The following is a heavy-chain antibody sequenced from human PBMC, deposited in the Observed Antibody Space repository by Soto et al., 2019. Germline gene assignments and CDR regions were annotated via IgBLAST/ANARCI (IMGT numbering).Heavy chain of an antibody. J-gene: IGHJ4*01. CDR2: IYYSGST. CDR3: ASSQRGGRGVINTYFDY. Sequence: KPSETLSLTCTVSGGSISSSSYYWGWIRQPPGKGLEWIGSIYYSGSTYYNPSLKSRVTISVDTSKNQFSLKLSSVTAADTTVYYCASSQRGGRGVINTYFDYWGQETLDTVSS. V-gene: IGHV4-39*01. D-gene: IGHD3-10*01. CDR1: GGSISSSSYY.